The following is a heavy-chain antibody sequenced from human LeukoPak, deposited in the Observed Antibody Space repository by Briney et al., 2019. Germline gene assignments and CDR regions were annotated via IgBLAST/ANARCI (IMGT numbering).Heavy chain of an antibody. D-gene: IGHD2-21*02. CDR3: AKEAFCGAGCSSSGTNY. CDR1: GFTFSDFA. J-gene: IGHJ4*02. Sequence: GGSLRLSCAASGFTFSDFAMSWVRQAPGKGLEWVSTITGGGTSTFYADAVKGQFTISRDNSRNTLYLQMNSLRVEDTARYYCAKEAFCGAGCSSSGTNYWGQGTLVTVSS. V-gene: IGHV3-23*01. CDR2: ITGGGTST.